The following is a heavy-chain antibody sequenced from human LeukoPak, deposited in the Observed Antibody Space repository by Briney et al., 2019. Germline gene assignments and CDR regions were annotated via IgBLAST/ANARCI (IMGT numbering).Heavy chain of an antibody. V-gene: IGHV3-48*03. CDR2: ISSSGSTI. D-gene: IGHD5-12*01. CDR3: ARAVVATEGTFDY. Sequence: GGSLRLSCAASGFTFSSYEMNWVRQAPGKGLEWVSYISSSGSTIYYADSVKGRFTISRDNAKNSPYLQMNSLRAEDTAVYYCARAVVATEGTFDYWGQGTLVTVSS. J-gene: IGHJ4*02. CDR1: GFTFSSYE.